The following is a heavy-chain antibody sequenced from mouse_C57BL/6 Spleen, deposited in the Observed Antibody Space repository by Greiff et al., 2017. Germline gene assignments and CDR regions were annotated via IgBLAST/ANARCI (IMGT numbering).Heavy chain of an antibody. CDR3: TDYDEGAYYFDY. Sequence: VQLQQSGAELVRPGASVRLSCKASGYTFTDYEMHWVKQTPVHGLEWIGAIAPETGGTAYNQKFKGKAILTADKSSSTAYMELRSLTSEDSAVYYCTDYDEGAYYFDYGGQGTTLTVSS. D-gene: IGHD2-4*01. CDR2: IAPETGGT. V-gene: IGHV1-15*01. CDR1: GYTFTDYE. J-gene: IGHJ2*01.